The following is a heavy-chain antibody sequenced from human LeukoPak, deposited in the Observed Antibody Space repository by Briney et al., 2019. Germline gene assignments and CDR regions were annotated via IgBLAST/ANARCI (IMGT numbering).Heavy chain of an antibody. CDR1: GYRFTSYW. D-gene: IGHD6-19*01. V-gene: IGHV5-51*01. Sequence: GESLKISCKGSGYRFTSYWIGWVRLIPGKGLEWMGIIYPGDSGTRYSPSFQGHVTISADNSISTAYLRWSSLTASDTAMYYCARAISYSSGGPGYLDYWGQGTLVTVSS. CDR3: ARAISYSSGGPGYLDY. CDR2: IYPGDSGT. J-gene: IGHJ4*02.